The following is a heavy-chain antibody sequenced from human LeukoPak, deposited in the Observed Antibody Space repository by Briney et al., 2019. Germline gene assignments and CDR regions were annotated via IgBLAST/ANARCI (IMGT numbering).Heavy chain of an antibody. CDR1: GFTFSSYS. CDR3: ARVLKTSQAVMAPFDY. D-gene: IGHD2-21*01. Sequence: GGSLRLSCAASGFTFSSYSMNWVRQAPGKGLEWGSSISSSSSYIYYADSVKGRFTISRDNAKNSLYLQMNILRAEDTAVYYCARVLKTSQAVMAPFDYWGQGTLVTVSS. J-gene: IGHJ4*02. V-gene: IGHV3-21*01. CDR2: ISSSSSYI.